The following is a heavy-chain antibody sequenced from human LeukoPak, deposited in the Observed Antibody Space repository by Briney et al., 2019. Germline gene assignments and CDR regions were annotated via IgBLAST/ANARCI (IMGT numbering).Heavy chain of an antibody. Sequence: KPSGTLSLTCAVSGGSISSSNWWSWVRQPPGKGLEWIGEIYHSGSTNYNPSLKSRVTISVDKSKNQFSLKLSSVTAADTAVYYCARDESYYDSSGYIGSLDYWGQGTLVTVSS. V-gene: IGHV4-4*02. CDR1: GGSISSSNW. J-gene: IGHJ4*02. D-gene: IGHD3-22*01. CDR3: ARDESYYDSSGYIGSLDY. CDR2: IYHSGST.